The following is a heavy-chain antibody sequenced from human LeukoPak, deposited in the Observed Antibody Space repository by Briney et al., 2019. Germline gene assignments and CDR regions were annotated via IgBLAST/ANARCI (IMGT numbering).Heavy chain of an antibody. CDR2: ISGSGGST. D-gene: IGHD3-16*01. J-gene: IGHJ4*02. V-gene: IGHV3-23*01. CDR1: GFTFSSYA. CDR3: AKVPSAATDRGRFDY. Sequence: GGSLRLSCAASGFTFSSYAMSWVRQAPGKGLEWVSAISGSGGSTYYVDSVKGRFTISRDNSKNTLYLQMNSLRAEDTAVYYCAKVPSAATDRGRFDYWGQGTLVTVSS.